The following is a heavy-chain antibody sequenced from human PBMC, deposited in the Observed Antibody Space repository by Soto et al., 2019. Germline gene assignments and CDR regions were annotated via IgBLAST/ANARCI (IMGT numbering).Heavy chain of an antibody. D-gene: IGHD4-17*01. J-gene: IGHJ4*02. V-gene: IGHV3-30*18. CDR3: AKDGLRGPGATTEFDY. Sequence: QVQLVESRGGVVQPGRSLRLSCAASGFTFSSYGMHWVRQAPGKWLEWVAVISYDGSNKYYADSVKGRFTISRDNSKNTVYLQMNSLRAEDTAVYYWAKDGLRGPGATTEFDYWGQGTLVTVSS. CDR2: ISYDGSNK. CDR1: GFTFSSYG.